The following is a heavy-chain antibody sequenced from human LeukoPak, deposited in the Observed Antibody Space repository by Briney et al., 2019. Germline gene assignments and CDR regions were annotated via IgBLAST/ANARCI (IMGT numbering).Heavy chain of an antibody. CDR1: GGSFSSYY. CDR3: ARDRKDIVVVPAEHNNWFDP. J-gene: IGHJ5*02. CDR2: INHSGST. D-gene: IGHD2-2*01. Sequence: PSETLSLTCAVYGGSFSSYYWSWIRQPPGKGLEWIGEINHSGSTNYNPSLKSRVTISVDTSKNQFSLKLSSVTAADTAVYYCARDRKDIVVVPAEHNNWFDPWGQGALVTVSS. V-gene: IGHV4-34*01.